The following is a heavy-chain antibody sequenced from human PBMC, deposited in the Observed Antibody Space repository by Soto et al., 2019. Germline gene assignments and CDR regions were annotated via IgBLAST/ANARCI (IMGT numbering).Heavy chain of an antibody. CDR3: ARDLDPFDY. D-gene: IGHD3-3*01. CDR2: IYYSGST. Sequence: QVQLQESGPGLVKPSETLSLTCTVSGGSISSYYWSWSRQPPGKGLEWIGYIYYSGSTNYNPSLRSRVTIPVDTPKNPFSLKLSSVTAADTAVYYCARDLDPFDYWGQGTLVTVSS. CDR1: GGSISSYY. V-gene: IGHV4-59*01. J-gene: IGHJ4*02.